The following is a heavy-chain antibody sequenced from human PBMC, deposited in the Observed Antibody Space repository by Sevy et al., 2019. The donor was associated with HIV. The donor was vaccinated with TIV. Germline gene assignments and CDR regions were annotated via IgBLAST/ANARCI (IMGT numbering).Heavy chain of an antibody. CDR1: GFTVSSNY. J-gene: IGHJ6*02. V-gene: IGHV3-53*01. CDR3: ARDKALSYSSYYGMDV. D-gene: IGHD6-13*01. Sequence: GGSLRLSCAASGFTVSSNYMSWVRQAPGKGLEWFSVIYSGGSTYYADSVKGRFTISRDNSKNTLYLQMNSLRAEDTAVYYCARDKALSYSSYYGMDVWGQGTTVTVSS. CDR2: IYSGGST.